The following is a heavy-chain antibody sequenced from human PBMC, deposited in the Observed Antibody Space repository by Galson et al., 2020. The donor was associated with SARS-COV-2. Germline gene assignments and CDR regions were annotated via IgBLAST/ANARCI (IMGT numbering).Heavy chain of an antibody. Sequence: GGSLRLSCAASGFPFNSYGMSGVRQAPGKGLEWVSGISGSGGDTYYAASVKGRFTISRDNHKNTLYLQMNSLRAEDAAVYYCAKGQQRFDPWGQGTLVTVSS. V-gene: IGHV3-23*01. D-gene: IGHD1-1*01. J-gene: IGHJ5*02. CDR2: ISGSGGDT. CDR1: GFPFNSYG. CDR3: AKGQQRFDP.